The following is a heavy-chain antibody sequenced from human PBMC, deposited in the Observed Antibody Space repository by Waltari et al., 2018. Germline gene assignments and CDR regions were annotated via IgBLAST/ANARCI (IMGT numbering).Heavy chain of an antibody. D-gene: IGHD3-10*01. CDR2: IYHSGST. J-gene: IGHJ6*02. CDR1: GGSISSAGYS. CDR3: AREVRGVITAGGYMDV. V-gene: IGHV4-30-2*01. Sequence: QLQLQESGSGLVNPSQTLSLTCAVSGGSISSAGYSWRWIRLPPGKGLEWIGYIYHSGSTYYNPSLKSRVTISVDRSKNQFSLKLSSVTAADTAVYYCAREVRGVITAGGYMDVWGQGTTVTVSS.